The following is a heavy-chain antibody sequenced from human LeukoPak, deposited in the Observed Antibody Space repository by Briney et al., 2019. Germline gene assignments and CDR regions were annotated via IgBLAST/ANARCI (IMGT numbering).Heavy chain of an antibody. CDR1: GFTFSSYG. CDR3: AKDGSGSGSYPNY. J-gene: IGHJ4*02. D-gene: IGHD3-10*01. Sequence: GGSLRLSCAASGFTFSSYGMHWVRQAPGKGLEWVAVIWYDGSNKYYADSVKGRFTISRDNSKNTLYLQMNSLRAEDTAVYYCAKDGSGSGSYPNYWGQGTLVTLSS. V-gene: IGHV3-33*06. CDR2: IWYDGSNK.